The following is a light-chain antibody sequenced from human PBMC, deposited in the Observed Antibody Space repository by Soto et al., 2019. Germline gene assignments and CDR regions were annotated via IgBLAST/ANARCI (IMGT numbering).Light chain of an antibody. CDR2: EVS. CDR3: RSYTTTTTLGV. Sequence: QSVLTQPASVSGSPGQSITISCTGTSSDVGGYNYVSWYQQHPGKAPKLIIFEVSNRPSGVSNRFSGAKSGNTASLTISGLQAEDEADYHCRSYTTTTTLGVCGGGTKVTVL. V-gene: IGLV2-14*01. J-gene: IGLJ3*02. CDR1: SSDVGGYNY.